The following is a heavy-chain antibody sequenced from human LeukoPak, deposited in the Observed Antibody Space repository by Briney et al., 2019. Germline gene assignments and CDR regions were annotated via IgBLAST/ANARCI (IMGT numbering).Heavy chain of an antibody. CDR2: ISSSSSTI. CDR1: GFTFSSYG. Sequence: GGSLRLSCAASGFTFSSYGMNWVRQAPGKGPNGFYYISSSSSTIYYADSVKGRFTISRDNAKNSLYLQMSSLRAEDTAVYYCARNPYGSGSHNFDFWGQGTLVTVSS. D-gene: IGHD3-10*01. CDR3: ARNPYGSGSHNFDF. V-gene: IGHV3-48*01. J-gene: IGHJ4*02.